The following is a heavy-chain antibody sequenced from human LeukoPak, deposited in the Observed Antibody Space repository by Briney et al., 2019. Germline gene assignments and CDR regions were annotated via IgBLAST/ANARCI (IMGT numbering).Heavy chain of an antibody. D-gene: IGHD4-17*01. J-gene: IGHJ5*02. Sequence: ASVKVSCKASGYTFTGYYMHWVRQAAGQGLEWMGWINPNSGDTNYAQKFQGRVTMTRDTSITTAYMELSRLRSDDTAVYYCARDYGDYPYNWFDPWGQGTLVTVSS. CDR1: GYTFTGYY. CDR3: ARDYGDYPYNWFDP. V-gene: IGHV1-2*02. CDR2: INPNSGDT.